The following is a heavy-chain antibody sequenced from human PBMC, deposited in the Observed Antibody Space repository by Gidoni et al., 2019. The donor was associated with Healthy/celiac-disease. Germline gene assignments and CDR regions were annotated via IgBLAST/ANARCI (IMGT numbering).Heavy chain of an antibody. Sequence: QVQLQQWGAGLLKPAETLYLTCAVYDGSFGGYYWSWIRQPPGNGLEWIGEINHSGSTNYNPSLKSRVTISVDTSKNQFSLKLSSVTAADTAVYYCARSSGRVVDYWGQGTLVTVSS. CDR3: ARSSGRVVDY. D-gene: IGHD3-3*01. V-gene: IGHV4-34*01. J-gene: IGHJ4*02. CDR1: DGSFGGYY. CDR2: INHSGST.